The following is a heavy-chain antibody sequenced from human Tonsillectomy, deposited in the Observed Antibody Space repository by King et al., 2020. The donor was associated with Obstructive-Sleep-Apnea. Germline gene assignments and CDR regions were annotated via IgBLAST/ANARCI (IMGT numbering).Heavy chain of an antibody. D-gene: IGHD6-13*01. Sequence: QVTLRESGPALVKPTQTLTLTCTFSGFSLNTGGVCLSWIRQPPGKALEWLARIDWDDDEYYSTSLETRLTISKDTSKNQVVLTMTNMDPVDTATYCGARSHSSRSGLLGYWGQGTLVTVSS. V-gene: IGHV2-70*15. CDR3: ARSHSSRSGLLGY. J-gene: IGHJ4*02. CDR1: GFSLNTGGVC. CDR2: IDWDDDE.